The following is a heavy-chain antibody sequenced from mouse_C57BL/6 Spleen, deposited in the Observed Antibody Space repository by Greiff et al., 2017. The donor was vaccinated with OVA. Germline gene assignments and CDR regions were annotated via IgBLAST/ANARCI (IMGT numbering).Heavy chain of an antibody. CDR1: GFTFSDYY. V-gene: IGHV5-12*01. D-gene: IGHD2-1*01. CDR2: ISHGGGNT. CDR3: ARDYGNYVWYFDV. J-gene: IGHJ1*03. Sequence: EVKLMESGGGLVQPGGSLKLSCAASGFTFSDYYMYWVRQTPEKRLEWVAYISHGGGNTYYPDPVKGRFTISRDNAKNTLNLEMSRLKSEDTAMYFCARDYGNYVWYFDVWGTGTTVTVSS.